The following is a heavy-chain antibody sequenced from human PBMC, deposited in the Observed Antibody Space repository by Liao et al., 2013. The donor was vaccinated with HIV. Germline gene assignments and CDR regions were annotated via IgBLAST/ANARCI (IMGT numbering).Heavy chain of an antibody. V-gene: IGHV4-61*02. CDR1: GGSIGSGSYL. J-gene: IGHJ4*02. CDR3: ARESKNVIDY. Sequence: QVQMQESGPGLVKPSQTLSLTCTVSGGSIGSGSYLWTWIRQPAGRGLECIGRIYSSGSTYYNPSLKSRVIISVDTSKNQFSLKLSSVTAADTAVYHCARESKNVIDYWGQGTLVTVSS. CDR2: IYSSGST.